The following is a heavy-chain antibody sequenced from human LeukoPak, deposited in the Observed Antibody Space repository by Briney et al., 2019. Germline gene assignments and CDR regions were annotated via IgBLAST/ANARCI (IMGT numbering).Heavy chain of an antibody. V-gene: IGHV4-59*01. D-gene: IGHD3-10*01. CDR3: ARGNYGSGSYKNPFDY. CDR1: GGPISSYY. J-gene: IGHJ4*02. CDR2: IYYSGST. Sequence: SETLSLTCTVSGGPISSYYWSWIRQPPGKGLEWIGYIYYSGSTNYNPSLKSRVTISVDTSKNQFSLKLSSVTAADTAVYYCARGNYGSGSYKNPFDYWGQGTLATVSS.